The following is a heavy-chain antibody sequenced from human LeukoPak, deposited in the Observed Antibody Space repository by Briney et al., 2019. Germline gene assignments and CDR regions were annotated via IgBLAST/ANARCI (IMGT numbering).Heavy chain of an antibody. Sequence: GESLKISCKASEYRFTSYWVAWVRQMPGKGLEWMGIIYPGDSNTKYSPSFQGQVTISADKSIRTAYLQWSSLEASDTAMYYCARRPMIPFGGAQYYFDYWGQGTLVTVSS. CDR2: IYPGDSNT. CDR1: EYRFTSYW. D-gene: IGHD3-16*01. CDR3: ARRPMIPFGGAQYYFDY. J-gene: IGHJ4*02. V-gene: IGHV5-51*01.